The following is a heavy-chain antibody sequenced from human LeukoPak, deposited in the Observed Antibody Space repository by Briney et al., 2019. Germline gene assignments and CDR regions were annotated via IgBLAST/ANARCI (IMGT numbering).Heavy chain of an antibody. V-gene: IGHV4-31*03. D-gene: IGHD3-22*01. CDR3: ARGGYDSSGYDAYYFDY. CDR1: GGSISSGGYY. CDR2: IYYSGGT. J-gene: IGHJ4*02. Sequence: SETLSLTCTVSGGSISSGGYYWSWIRQHPGKGLEWIVYIYYSGGTYYNPSLKSRVTISVDTSKNQFSLKLSSVTAADTAVYYCARGGYDSSGYDAYYFDYWGQGTLVTVSS.